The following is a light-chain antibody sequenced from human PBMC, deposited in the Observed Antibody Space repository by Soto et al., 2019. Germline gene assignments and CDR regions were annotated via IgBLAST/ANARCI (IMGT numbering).Light chain of an antibody. CDR1: QSIHTS. V-gene: IGKV3-11*01. CDR2: DST. Sequence: VLTQSPATLSLSQGERATLSCRASQSIHTSLAWYQQKSGKPPRLVIYDSTLRANGVPDRFGGSRSGTEFTLTINSLEPEDFAVYYCQQRNVWPPITFGQGTRLENK. J-gene: IGKJ5*01. CDR3: QQRNVWPPIT.